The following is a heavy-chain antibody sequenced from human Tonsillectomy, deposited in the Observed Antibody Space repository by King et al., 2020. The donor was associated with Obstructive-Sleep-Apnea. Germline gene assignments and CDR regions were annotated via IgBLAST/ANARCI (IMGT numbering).Heavy chain of an antibody. V-gene: IGHV4-31*03. CDR2: SFYSGST. Sequence: QLQESGPGLVKPSQTLSLTCTVSSDSISSGNYYWSCIRQHPGKGLEWIGYSFYSGSTYYNPSLKSRVTISVDTSKNQFSLRLSSVTAADTAVYYCARLYYYDNSGLNWFDPWGQGTLVTVSS. J-gene: IGHJ5*02. CDR3: ARLYYYDNSGLNWFDP. D-gene: IGHD3-22*01. CDR1: SDSISSGNYY.